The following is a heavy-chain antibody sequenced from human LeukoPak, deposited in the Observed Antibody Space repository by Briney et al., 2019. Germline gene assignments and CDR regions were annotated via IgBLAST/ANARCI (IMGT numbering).Heavy chain of an antibody. CDR3: ARGRVTMVRGSGGDY. V-gene: IGHV1-8*01. J-gene: IGHJ4*02. CDR2: TNPNSGNT. Sequence: GASVKVSCKASGYTFTSYDINWVRQATGQGLEWMGWTNPNSGNTGYAQKFQGRVTMTRNTSISTAYMELSSLRSEDTAVYYCARGRVTMVRGSGGDYWGQGTLVTVSS. CDR1: GYTFTSYD. D-gene: IGHD3-10*01.